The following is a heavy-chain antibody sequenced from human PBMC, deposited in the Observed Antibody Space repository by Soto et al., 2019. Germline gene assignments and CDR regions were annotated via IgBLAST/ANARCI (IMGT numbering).Heavy chain of an antibody. CDR2: IIPIFGPA. CDR1: EGTFSSHS. Sequence: QVQLVQSGAEVKKPGSSVKVSCKSSEGTFSSHSINWVRQAPGQGLEWMGGIIPIFGPANFAKKFQGRVTITAVESTTTSYMELSSLTSEDTAVYYCATGSFTSTGGRIGYHYNAMDVWGQGTTVTVSS. CDR3: ATGSFTSTGGRIGYHYNAMDV. D-gene: IGHD1-1*01. J-gene: IGHJ6*02. V-gene: IGHV1-69*01.